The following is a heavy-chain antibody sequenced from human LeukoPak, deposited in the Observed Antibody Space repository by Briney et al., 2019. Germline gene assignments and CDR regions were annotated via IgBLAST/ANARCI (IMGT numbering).Heavy chain of an antibody. CDR3: ARGVEPLAANTLAY. Sequence: PGGSLRLSCAASGFTVMTNDMTWVRQAPGKGLEWGSVLYSDGNTKYADSVQGRFTISRDNSKNTLYLEMNSLSPDDTAVYYCARGVEPLAANTLAYWGQGTLVTVSS. V-gene: IGHV3-53*01. D-gene: IGHD1-14*01. J-gene: IGHJ4*02. CDR2: LYSDGNT. CDR1: GFTVMTND.